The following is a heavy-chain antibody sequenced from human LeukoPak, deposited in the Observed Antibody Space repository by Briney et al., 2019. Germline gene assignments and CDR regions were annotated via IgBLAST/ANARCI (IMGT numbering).Heavy chain of an antibody. CDR1: GYTFTGYF. CDR3: TRVAYCTNGVCYRYFDY. V-gene: IGHV1-2*02. D-gene: IGHD2-8*01. Sequence: ASVKLSCKASGYTFTGYFMHWVRQAPGQGLEWMGWINPNSGGTNYVQKFQGGVTMTRDTSVSTAYMELSSLTSDDTAVYYCTRVAYCTNGVCYRYFDYWGQGTLVTVSS. CDR2: INPNSGGT. J-gene: IGHJ4*02.